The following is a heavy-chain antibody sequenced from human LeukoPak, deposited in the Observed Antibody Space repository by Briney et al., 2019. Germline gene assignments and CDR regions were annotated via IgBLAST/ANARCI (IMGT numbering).Heavy chain of an antibody. CDR3: ARCAGLYDSRGQMDC. J-gene: IGHJ4*02. CDR2: TTTSGTVT. Sequence: GGSLRLSCAASGFSFNNSEMYWVRQAPGRGLEWISHTTTSGTVTYYAESVKGRFTISRDNAKNSLYLQMNSLRAEDTAVYYCARCAGLYDSRGQMDCWGQGTLVTVSS. CDR1: GFSFNNSE. D-gene: IGHD3-22*01. V-gene: IGHV3-48*03.